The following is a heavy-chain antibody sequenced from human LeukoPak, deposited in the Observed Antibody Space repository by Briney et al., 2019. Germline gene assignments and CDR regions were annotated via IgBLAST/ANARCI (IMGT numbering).Heavy chain of an antibody. CDR3: AKAFSSGWSWVDY. D-gene: IGHD6-19*01. Sequence: PGGSLRLSCAASGFTFDDYAMHWVRQAPGKGLEWVSGISWNSGSIGYADSVKGRFTISRDNAKNSLYLQMNRLRAEDTALYYCAKAFSSGWSWVDYWGQGTLVTVSS. CDR2: ISWNSGSI. V-gene: IGHV3-9*01. CDR1: GFTFDDYA. J-gene: IGHJ4*02.